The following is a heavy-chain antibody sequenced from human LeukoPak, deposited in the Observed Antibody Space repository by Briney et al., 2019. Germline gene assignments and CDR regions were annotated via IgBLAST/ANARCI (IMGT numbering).Heavy chain of an antibody. J-gene: IGHJ4*02. Sequence: GGSLRLSCAPSGFTFTTYWMGWVRQSPVKGLEWVASIKQGGSEKHYVDSVKGRFTISRDNAQNSLYLQMNSLRAEDTAVYYCARVGYDGTGYYSLGNYWGQGTLVSVSS. CDR3: ARVGYDGTGYYSLGNY. CDR1: GFTFTTYW. CDR2: IKQGGSEK. V-gene: IGHV3-7*01. D-gene: IGHD3-22*01.